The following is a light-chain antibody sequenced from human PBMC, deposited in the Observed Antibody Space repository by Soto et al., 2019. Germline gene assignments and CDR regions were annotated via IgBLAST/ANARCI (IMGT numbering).Light chain of an antibody. CDR2: GSS. V-gene: IGKV3-20*01. CDR1: QSSSSSF. CDR3: QQFGISPRT. Sequence: EIVLTQSPGTLSLFPGERATLSCRASQSSSSSFVGWYQQKPGQAPRLLIYGSSTRATGIPDRFSGSGSGTDFSLTTTRLEPEDFAVYYCQQFGISPRTFGQGTKLE. J-gene: IGKJ2*01.